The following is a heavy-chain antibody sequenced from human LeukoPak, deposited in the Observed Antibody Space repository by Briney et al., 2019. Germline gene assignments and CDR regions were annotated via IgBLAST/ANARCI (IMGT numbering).Heavy chain of an antibody. CDR2: MYYSGAT. J-gene: IGHJ4*02. D-gene: IGHD5-18*01. Sequence: PSETLSLTCTVSGDSISSRGYYWGWIRQPPGKGLEWIGSMYYSGATYYTPSLKSRVTIYLDTSKNQLSLNLNSVTAADTAVYYCARFRGYDYGPSDYWGQGTLVTVSS. V-gene: IGHV4-39*01. CDR3: ARFRGYDYGPSDY. CDR1: GDSISSRGYY.